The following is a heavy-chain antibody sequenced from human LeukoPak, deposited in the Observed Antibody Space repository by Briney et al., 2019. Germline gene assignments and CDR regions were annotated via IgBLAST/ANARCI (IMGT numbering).Heavy chain of an antibody. CDR3: ARVWDSSGWYWWFDP. Sequence: GGSLRLSXAASGFTFSDYYMSWIRQAPGKGLEWVSYISSSGSTIYYADSVKGRFTISRDNAKNSLYLQMNSLRAEDTAVYYCARVWDSSGWYWWFDPWGQGTLVTVSS. CDR2: ISSSGSTI. D-gene: IGHD6-19*01. V-gene: IGHV3-11*04. J-gene: IGHJ5*02. CDR1: GFTFSDYY.